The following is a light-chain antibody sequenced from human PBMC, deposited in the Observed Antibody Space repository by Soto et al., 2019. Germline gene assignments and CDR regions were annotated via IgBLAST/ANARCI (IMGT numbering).Light chain of an antibody. Sequence: IQLTQSPSSLSASVGDRFTITCRSSETISTFLNWYQHKPGKAPKLLISAASRLQSGVPPRFSGSGSGTDFTLTINSLRPEDFASYYCQQSYSSSPITFGPGTRLEIK. CDR1: ETISTF. CDR3: QQSYSSSPIT. CDR2: AAS. J-gene: IGKJ5*01. V-gene: IGKV1-39*01.